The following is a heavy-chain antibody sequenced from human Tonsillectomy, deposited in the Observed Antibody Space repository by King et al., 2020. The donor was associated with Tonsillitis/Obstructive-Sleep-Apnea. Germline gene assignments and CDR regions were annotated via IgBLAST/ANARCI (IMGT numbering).Heavy chain of an antibody. CDR3: ATSITMVRGVILVYWYFDL. Sequence: QLVQSGAEVKKPGASVKVSCKVSGYTLTELSMHWVRQAPGKGLEWMGGFDPEDGETIYAQKFQGRVTMTEDTSTDTAYMELSSLGSEDTAVYYCATSITMVRGVILVYWYFDLWGRGTLVTVSS. D-gene: IGHD3-10*01. J-gene: IGHJ2*01. V-gene: IGHV1-24*01. CDR1: GYTLTELS. CDR2: FDPEDGET.